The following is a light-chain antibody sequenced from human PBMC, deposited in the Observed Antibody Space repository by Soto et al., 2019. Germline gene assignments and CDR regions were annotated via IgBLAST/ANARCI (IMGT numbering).Light chain of an antibody. J-gene: IGKJ2*01. CDR3: QQYNSYLYT. CDR2: DAS. V-gene: IGKV1-5*01. CDR1: QSISSW. Sequence: DIQMTQSPSTLSASVGDRVTITCRVSQSISSWLAWYQQKPGKAPKLLIYDASSLESGVTSRFSGSGSGIEFTLTISSLQPDDFATYYCQQYNSYLYTFGQGTKLEIK.